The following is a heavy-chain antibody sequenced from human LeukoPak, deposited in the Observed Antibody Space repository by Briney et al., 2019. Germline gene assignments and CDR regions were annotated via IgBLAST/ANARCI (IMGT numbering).Heavy chain of an antibody. V-gene: IGHV3-23*01. J-gene: IGHJ4*02. CDR1: GFTFSSYA. Sequence: GGSLRLSCAASGFTFSSYAMSWVRQAPGKGLEWVSAISGSGGSTYYADSVKGRFTISRDNCENTLYLQMNSLRAEDTAVYYCAPPPPYYYDSSGYFDYWGQGTLVTVSS. CDR2: ISGSGGST. CDR3: APPPPYYYDSSGYFDY. D-gene: IGHD3-22*01.